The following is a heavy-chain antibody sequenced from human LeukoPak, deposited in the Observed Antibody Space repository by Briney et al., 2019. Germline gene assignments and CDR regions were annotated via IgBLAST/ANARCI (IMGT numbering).Heavy chain of an antibody. J-gene: IGHJ3*02. CDR2: IYSGGST. V-gene: IGHV3-66*01. CDR3: ARDLGGMIVVAPGTFDI. CDR1: GFTVSSNY. D-gene: IGHD3-22*01. Sequence: GGPLRLSCAASGFTVSSNYMSWVRQAPGKGLEWVSVIYSGGSTYYADSVKGRFTISRDNSKNTLYLQMNSLRAEDTAVYYCARDLGGMIVVAPGTFDIWGQGTMVTVSS.